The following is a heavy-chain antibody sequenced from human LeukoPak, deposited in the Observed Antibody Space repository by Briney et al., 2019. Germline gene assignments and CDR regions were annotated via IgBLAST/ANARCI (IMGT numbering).Heavy chain of an antibody. V-gene: IGHV1-18*01. J-gene: IGHJ4*02. CDR2: ISAYNGNT. D-gene: IGHD5-12*01. CDR1: GYTFTSYG. Sequence: ASVKVSCKASGYTFTSYGISWVRQAPGQGLEWMGWISAYNGNTSYAQKLQGRVTMTTDTSTSTAYMELRSLRSDDTAVYYCARSGSYSGIRRASGSDYWGQGTLVTVSS. CDR3: ARSGSYSGIRRASGSDY.